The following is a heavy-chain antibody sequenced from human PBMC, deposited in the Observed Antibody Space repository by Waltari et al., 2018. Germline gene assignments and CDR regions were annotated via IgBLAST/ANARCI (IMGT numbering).Heavy chain of an antibody. J-gene: IGHJ6*02. CDR1: GFAFNKVI. CDR2: SLNDGSDT. CDR3: ARGRSYGMDV. Sequence: QVQLMESGGGVGQHGQSLRLSSAASGFAFNKVIFHWVRQAPGKGLVWVAFSLNDGSDTKYADSVSGRFSISRDNSENTVYLQMDTLNIEDTGVYYCARGRSYGMDVWGQGTAVTVSS. V-gene: IGHV3-30*03.